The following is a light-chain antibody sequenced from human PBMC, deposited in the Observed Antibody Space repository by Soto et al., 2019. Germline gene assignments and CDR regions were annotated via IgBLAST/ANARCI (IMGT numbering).Light chain of an antibody. CDR3: AVWDDSLNGAV. J-gene: IGLJ2*01. V-gene: IGLV1-44*01. Sequence: QLVLTQPPSASGTPGQRVIISCSGSSSNIGSYSVNWYQHLPGAAPKPLIYGNDQWPSGVPDRFSGSKSGTSASLAINALQSEDEADYYCAVWDDSLNGAVFGGGTKVTVL. CDR1: SSNIGSYS. CDR2: GND.